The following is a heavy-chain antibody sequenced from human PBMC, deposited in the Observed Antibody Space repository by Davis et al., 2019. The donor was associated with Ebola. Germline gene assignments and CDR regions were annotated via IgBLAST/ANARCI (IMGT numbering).Heavy chain of an antibody. D-gene: IGHD2-2*01. J-gene: IGHJ4*02. V-gene: IGHV5-10-1*01. CDR1: GYSFTSYW. CDR2: IDPSDSYT. CDR3: ARSYCSSTSCYRGTTSTYYFDY. Sequence: GESLKISCKGSGYSFTSYWISWVRQMPGKGLEWMGRIDPSDSYTNYSPSFQGHVTISADKSISTAYLQWSSLRAEDTAVYYCARSYCSSTSCYRGTTSTYYFDYWGQGTLVTVSS.